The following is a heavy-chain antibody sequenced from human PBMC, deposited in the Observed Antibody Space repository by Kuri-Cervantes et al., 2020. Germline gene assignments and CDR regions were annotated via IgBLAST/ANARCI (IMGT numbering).Heavy chain of an antibody. Sequence: GGSLRLSCAASGFTFSSYSMNWVRQAPGKGLEWVSYISSSSSYIYYADSVKGRFTISRDNAKNSLYLQMNSLRAEDTAVYYCASLGTLGDSSAYRWGQGTLVTVSS. CDR3: ASLGTLGDSSAYR. CDR2: ISSSSSYI. V-gene: IGHV3-21*01. J-gene: IGHJ4*02. CDR1: GFTFSSYS. D-gene: IGHD3-22*01.